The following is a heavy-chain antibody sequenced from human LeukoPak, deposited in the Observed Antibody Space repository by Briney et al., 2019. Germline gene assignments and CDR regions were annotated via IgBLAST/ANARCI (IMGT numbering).Heavy chain of an antibody. Sequence: PSETLPLTCTVSGGSISSSSYYWGWIRQPPGKGLEWIGSIYYSGSTYYNPSLKSRATISVDTSKNQFSLKLSSVTAADTAVYYCARQSVFGFGELFPFDPWGQGTLVTVSS. CDR3: ARQSVFGFGELFPFDP. CDR2: IYYSGST. J-gene: IGHJ5*02. V-gene: IGHV4-39*01. CDR1: GGSISSSSYY. D-gene: IGHD3-10*01.